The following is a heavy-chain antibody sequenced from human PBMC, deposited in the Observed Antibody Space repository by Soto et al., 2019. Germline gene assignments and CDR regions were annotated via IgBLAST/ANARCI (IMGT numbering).Heavy chain of an antibody. D-gene: IGHD1-26*01. CDR3: ATDGRVYGMDV. V-gene: IGHV3-33*01. CDR1: GFTFSSYG. J-gene: IGHJ6*02. Sequence: HPGGSLRLSCAASGFTFSSYGMHWVRQAPGKGLEWVAVIWYDGSNKYYADSVKGRFTISRDNSKNTLYLQMNSLRAEDTAVYYCATDGRVYGMDVWGQGTTVTVS. CDR2: IWYDGSNK.